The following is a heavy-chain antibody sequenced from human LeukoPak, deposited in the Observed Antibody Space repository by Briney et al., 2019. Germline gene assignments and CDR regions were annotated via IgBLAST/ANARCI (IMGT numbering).Heavy chain of an antibody. CDR1: RFTFSSYW. CDR3: ATCGYTYGLYFDY. D-gene: IGHD5-18*01. V-gene: IGHV3-74*01. CDR2: IDPDGSTT. Sequence: PGGSLRLSCAASRFTFSSYWMHWVRQAPGKGLVWVSRIDPDGSTTNYADSVKGRFTISRDNAKNSLYLQMNSLRAEDTAVYYCATCGYTYGLYFDYWGQGTLVTVSS. J-gene: IGHJ4*02.